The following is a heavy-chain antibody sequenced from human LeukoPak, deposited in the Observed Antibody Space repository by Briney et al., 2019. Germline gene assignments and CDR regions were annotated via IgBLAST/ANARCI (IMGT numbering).Heavy chain of an antibody. CDR1: GVTFSDYP. J-gene: IGHJ6*04. V-gene: IGHV1-69*10. CDR3: AGGYGSGVMSPYGLDD. D-gene: IGHD3-10*01. CDR2: IVPRLGTA. Sequence: ASVKVSCKASGVTFSDYPISWVRQAPGQGPEWMGGIVPRLGTADYAQQSQGRVTITADMSTTTAYMELSSLRSDDTAIYYCAGGYGSGVMSPYGLDDWGTGTTVIVPS.